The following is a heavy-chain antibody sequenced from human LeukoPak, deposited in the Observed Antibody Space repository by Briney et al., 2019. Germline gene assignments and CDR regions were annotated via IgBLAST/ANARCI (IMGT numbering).Heavy chain of an antibody. D-gene: IGHD2-2*02. CDR1: GFTFSSYG. Sequence: GGSLRLSCAASGFTFSSYGMHWVRQAPGKGLEWVAVISYDGSNKYYADSVKGRFTISRDNSKNTLYLQMSSLRAEDTAVYYCAKDGRGAAIFYYYGMDVWGQGTTVTVSS. CDR2: ISYDGSNK. J-gene: IGHJ6*02. CDR3: AKDGRGAAIFYYYGMDV. V-gene: IGHV3-30*18.